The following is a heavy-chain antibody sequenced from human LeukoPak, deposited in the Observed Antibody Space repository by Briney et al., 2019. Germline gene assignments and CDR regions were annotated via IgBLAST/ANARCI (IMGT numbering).Heavy chain of an antibody. CDR1: GFTFSDYN. CDR2: ISRSGSTK. V-gene: IGHV3-11*01. D-gene: IGHD2-15*01. J-gene: IGHJ6*03. CDR3: ARVLRYCSGGNCYSGGLGYMDV. Sequence: GGSLRLSCAASGFTFSDYNMRWIRQAPGKGLEWVSSISRSGSTKYYADSVKGRSTISRDNAKNSLFLQMNSLRAEDTAVYYCARVLRYCSGGNCYSGGLGYMDVWGKGTTVTISS.